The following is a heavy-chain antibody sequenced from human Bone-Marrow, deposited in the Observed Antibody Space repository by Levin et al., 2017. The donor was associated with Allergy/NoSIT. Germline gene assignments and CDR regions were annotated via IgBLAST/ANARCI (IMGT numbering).Heavy chain of an antibody. Sequence: GGSLRLSCEVSTSTWRNFGMNWVRQAPDKGLQWLAVISYDGTSENYAESVRGRFTFSRDNAKNSVSLQMNSLRADDSAVYYCTRGVGAAAGQADYWGQGTLVTVSS. V-gene: IGHV3-30*03. J-gene: IGHJ4*02. CDR3: TRGVGAAAGQADY. CDR1: TSTWRNFG. D-gene: IGHD6-13*01. CDR2: ISYDGTSE.